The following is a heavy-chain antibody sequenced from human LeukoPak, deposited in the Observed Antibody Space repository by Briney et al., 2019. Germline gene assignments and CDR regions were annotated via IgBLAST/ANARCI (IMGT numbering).Heavy chain of an antibody. V-gene: IGHV3-21*01. CDR1: GFTFSSYS. D-gene: IGHD6-25*01. J-gene: IGHJ4*02. Sequence: KPGGSLRLSCAASGFTFSSYSMNWVRQAPGKGLEWVSSISSSSSYIYYADSVKGRFTISRDNAKNSLYLQMNSLRAEDTAVYYCARDESTNPPAAHLDYWGQGTLVTVSS. CDR2: ISSSSSYI. CDR3: ARDESTNPPAAHLDY.